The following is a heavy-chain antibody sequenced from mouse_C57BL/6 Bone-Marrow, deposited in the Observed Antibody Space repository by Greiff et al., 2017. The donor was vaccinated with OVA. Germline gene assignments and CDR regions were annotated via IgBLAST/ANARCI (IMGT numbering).Heavy chain of an antibody. D-gene: IGHD1-1*01. V-gene: IGHV1-64*01. J-gene: IGHJ2*01. CDR1: GYTFTSYW. CDR3: ARSDYYGSSSPDY. CDR2: IHPNSGST. Sequence: QVQLQQPGAELVKPGASVKLSCKASGYTFTSYWMHWVKQRPGQGLEWIGMIHPNSGSTNYNEKFKSKATLTVDKSSSTAYMQLSSLTSEDSAVYYCARSDYYGSSSPDYWGQGTTLTVSS.